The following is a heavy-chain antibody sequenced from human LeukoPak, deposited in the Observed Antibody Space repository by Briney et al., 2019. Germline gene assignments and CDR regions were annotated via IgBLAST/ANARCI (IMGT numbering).Heavy chain of an antibody. J-gene: IGHJ4*02. Sequence: GASVKVSCKASGGTFSSYAISWVRQAPGQGLEWMGGIIPIFGTANYAQKFQGRVTITTDESTNTAYMELSSLRSEDTAVYYCAKNRGGSYYSGSDYWGQGTLVTVSS. CDR2: IIPIFGTA. D-gene: IGHD1-26*01. CDR1: GGTFSSYA. V-gene: IGHV1-69*05. CDR3: AKNRGGSYYSGSDY.